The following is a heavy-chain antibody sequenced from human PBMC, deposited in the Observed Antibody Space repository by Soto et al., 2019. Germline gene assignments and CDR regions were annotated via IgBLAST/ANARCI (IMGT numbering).Heavy chain of an antibody. J-gene: IGHJ4*02. CDR1: GFTFSSYS. CDR3: ASTDYDYVWGSYPKNYFDY. Sequence: EVQLVESGGGLVKPGGSLRLSCAASGFTFSSYSMNWVRQAPGKGLEWVSSISSSSSYIYYADSVKGRFTISRDNAKNSLYLQMNSLRAEDTAVYYCASTDYDYVWGSYPKNYFDYWGQGTLVTGSS. V-gene: IGHV3-21*01. CDR2: ISSSSSYI. D-gene: IGHD3-16*02.